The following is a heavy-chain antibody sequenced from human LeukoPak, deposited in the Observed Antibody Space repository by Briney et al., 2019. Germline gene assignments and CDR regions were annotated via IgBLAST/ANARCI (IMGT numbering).Heavy chain of an antibody. D-gene: IGHD5-18*01. J-gene: IGHJ4*02. CDR3: ARDVGTALVTGDY. Sequence: SETLSLTCAVYGGSFSGYYWSWIRQPPGKGLEWIGEINHSGSTNYNPSLKSRVTISVDTSKNQLSLKLISVTAADTAVYYCARDVGTALVTGDYWGQGTLVTVSS. CDR2: INHSGST. V-gene: IGHV4-34*01. CDR1: GGSFSGYY.